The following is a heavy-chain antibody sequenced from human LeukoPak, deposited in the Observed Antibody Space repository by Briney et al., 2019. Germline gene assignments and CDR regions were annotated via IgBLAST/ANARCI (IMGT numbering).Heavy chain of an antibody. CDR3: AREQQLAFDY. Sequence: SETVSLTCAVSGDSISSSNWWSWVRQPPGKGLEWIGEIFHSGSTNYNPSLKSRVTISIDKSKNQFSLKLSSVTAADTAVYYCAREQQLAFDYWGQGTLVTVSS. CDR1: GDSISSSNW. D-gene: IGHD6-13*01. CDR2: IFHSGST. V-gene: IGHV4-4*02. J-gene: IGHJ4*02.